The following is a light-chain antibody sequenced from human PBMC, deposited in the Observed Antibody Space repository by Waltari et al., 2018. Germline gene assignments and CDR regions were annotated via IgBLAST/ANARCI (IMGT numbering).Light chain of an antibody. CDR3: QQYYSTPPYT. J-gene: IGKJ2*01. V-gene: IGKV1-39*01. CDR2: AAS. CDR1: QSIETY. Sequence: DIQVTQSPSSLSASVGDRVTIPCRASQSIETYLDWYQQKPGKAPKLLIYAASRLQSGVPSRFSGSGSGTEFTLTISSLQPEDFATYYCQQYYSTPPYTFGQGTKLDVK.